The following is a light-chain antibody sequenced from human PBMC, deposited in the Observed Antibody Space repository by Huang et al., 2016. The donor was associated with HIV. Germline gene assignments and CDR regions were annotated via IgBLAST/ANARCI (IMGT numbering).Light chain of an antibody. J-gene: IGKJ3*01. Sequence: DTVLTQSPGTLSLSPGERATLSCRASQSVSSSFLAWYQQKPGQAPRLLIYGASSRATGIPDRFSVSGSGTDFTVTISRLEPEDFAVYYCQQHGRSPRGFTFGPGTKVEIK. CDR1: QSVSSSF. V-gene: IGKV3-20*01. CDR2: GAS. CDR3: QQHGRSPRGFT.